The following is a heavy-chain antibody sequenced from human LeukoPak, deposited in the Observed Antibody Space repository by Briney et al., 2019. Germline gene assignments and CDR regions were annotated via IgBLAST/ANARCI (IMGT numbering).Heavy chain of an antibody. J-gene: IGHJ6*03. V-gene: IGHV3-30*02. D-gene: IGHD1-1*01. CDR2: IQFDGSNK. CDR1: GFTFSSYG. CDR3: ASGKGQWNDYYMDV. Sequence: GGSLRLSCAASGFTFSSYGMHWVRQAPGKGLEWAAFIQFDGSNKYYADSVKGRFTISRDNSKNTLYLQMNSLRAEDTAVYYCASGKGQWNDYYMDVWGKGTTVTVSS.